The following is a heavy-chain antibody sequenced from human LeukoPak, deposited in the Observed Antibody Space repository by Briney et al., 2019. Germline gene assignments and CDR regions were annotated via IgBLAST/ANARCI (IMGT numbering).Heavy chain of an antibody. CDR3: ARGRGRYCSSTSCLIQGDY. CDR1: GYTFTSYG. J-gene: IGHJ4*02. D-gene: IGHD2-2*01. Sequence: ASVKVSCKASGYTFTSYGISWVRQAPGQGLEWTGWISAYNGNTNYAQKLQGRVTMTTDTSTSTAFMELRSLRSDDTAVYYCARGRGRYCSSTSCLIQGDYWGQGTLVTVSS. CDR2: ISAYNGNT. V-gene: IGHV1-18*01.